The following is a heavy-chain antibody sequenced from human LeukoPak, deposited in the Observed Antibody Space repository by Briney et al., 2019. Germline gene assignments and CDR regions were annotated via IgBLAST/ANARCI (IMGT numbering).Heavy chain of an antibody. V-gene: IGHV1-69*05. CDR2: IIPIFGTA. CDR1: GGTFSSYA. D-gene: IGHD6-6*01. J-gene: IGHJ3*02. CDR3: ARDTKQLRAFDI. Sequence: GSSVKVSCKASGGTFSSYAISWVRQAPGQGLEWIGGIIPIFGTANYAQKFQGRVTITTDESTSTAYMELSSLRSEDTAVYYCARDTKQLRAFDIWGQGTMVTVSS.